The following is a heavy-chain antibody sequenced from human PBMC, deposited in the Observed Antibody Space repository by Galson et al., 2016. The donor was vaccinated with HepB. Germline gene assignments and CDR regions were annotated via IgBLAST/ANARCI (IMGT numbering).Heavy chain of an antibody. CDR2: INAGNGNT. J-gene: IGHJ4*02. V-gene: IGHV1-3*01. Sequence: SVKVSCKAPGYTFTSYIMHWVRQAPGQRLEWMGWINAGNGNTKCSQKFQARVTITRDTSASTAYMELSSLRSEDTAVFYCATIAGATTYWGQGTLVTVSP. CDR1: GYTFTSYI. CDR3: ATIAGATTY. D-gene: IGHD1-26*01.